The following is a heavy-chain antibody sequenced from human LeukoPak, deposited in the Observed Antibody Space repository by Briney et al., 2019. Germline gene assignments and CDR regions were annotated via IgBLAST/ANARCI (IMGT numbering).Heavy chain of an antibody. CDR2: IDYSGTT. J-gene: IGHJ3*02. D-gene: IGHD6-19*01. V-gene: IGHV4-59*01. Sequence: SETLSLTCTVSGASISNYYWSWIRQSPGKGLEWVGFIDYSGTTNYNPSLKSRVTISVDMSKNQFSLKLITVTAADTAVYYCALDTSGWSDDSFDIWGRGTMVTVSS. CDR3: ALDTSGWSDDSFDI. CDR1: GASISNYY.